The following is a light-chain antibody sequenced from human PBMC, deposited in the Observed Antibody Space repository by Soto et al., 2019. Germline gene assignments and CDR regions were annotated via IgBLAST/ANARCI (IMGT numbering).Light chain of an antibody. J-gene: IGLJ3*02. CDR2: GNN. Sequence: QPVLTQPPSVSGAPGQRVTISCTGSSSNIGAGYDVQWYQQLPGTAPKLLIYGNNNRPSGVPDRFSGSKSGTSASLAITGLQAEDEADYYCQSYDSSLSGVFGGGTQLTVL. V-gene: IGLV1-40*01. CDR3: QSYDSSLSGV. CDR1: SSNIGAGYD.